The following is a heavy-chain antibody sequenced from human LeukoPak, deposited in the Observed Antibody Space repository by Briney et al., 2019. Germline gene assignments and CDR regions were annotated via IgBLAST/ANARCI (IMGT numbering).Heavy chain of an antibody. CDR1: GYTFTSYG. CDR2: ISAYNGNT. CDR3: ARDLPHYGGNSESDY. Sequence: GASVKVSCKASGYTFTSYGISWVRQAPGQGLEWMGWISAYNGNTNYAQKLQGRVTMTTDTSTSTAYMELRSLRSDDTAVYYCARDLPHYGGNSESDYWGQGTLVTVSS. J-gene: IGHJ4*02. V-gene: IGHV1-18*01. D-gene: IGHD4-23*01.